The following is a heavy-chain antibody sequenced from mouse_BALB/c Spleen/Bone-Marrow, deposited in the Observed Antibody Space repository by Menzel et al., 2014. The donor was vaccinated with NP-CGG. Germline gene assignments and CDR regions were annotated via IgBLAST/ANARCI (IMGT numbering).Heavy chain of an antibody. Sequence: VQLQQSGAELAKPGASVKMSCKASGYTFTDYWMHWVKQRPGQGLEWIGYINPSSGYTEYNQKFKDKATLTADKSSSTAYMQLNILTSEDSAVYYCARRYGSLWYFDVWSAGTPVTASS. CDR2: INPSSGYT. J-gene: IGHJ1*01. CDR3: ARRYGSLWYFDV. V-gene: IGHV1-7*01. CDR1: GYTFTDYW. D-gene: IGHD1-1*01.